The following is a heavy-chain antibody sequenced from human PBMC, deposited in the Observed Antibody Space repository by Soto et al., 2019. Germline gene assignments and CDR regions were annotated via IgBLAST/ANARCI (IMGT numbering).Heavy chain of an antibody. CDR3: ARATYYYDSSGYGGFGY. J-gene: IGHJ4*02. CDR2: IIPIFGTA. D-gene: IGHD3-22*01. Sequence: QVQLVQSGAEVKKPGSSVKVSCKASGGTFSSYAISWVRQAPGQGLEWMGGIIPIFGTANYAQKFQGRVTITAXXSXSXXYMELSSLRSEDTAVYYCARATYYYDSSGYGGFGYWGQGTLVTVSS. V-gene: IGHV1-69*12. CDR1: GGTFSSYA.